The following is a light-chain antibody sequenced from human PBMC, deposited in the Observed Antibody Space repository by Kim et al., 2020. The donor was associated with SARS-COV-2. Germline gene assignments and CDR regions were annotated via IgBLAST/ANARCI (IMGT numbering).Light chain of an antibody. Sequence: SPGERATLSCMASQSVSSNLAWYQQKPGQAPRLLIYGASTRATGIPARFSGSGSGTEFTLTISSLQSEDFAVYYCQQYNNWPPEDTFGQGTKLEI. CDR3: QQYNNWPPEDT. CDR1: QSVSSN. J-gene: IGKJ2*01. CDR2: GAS. V-gene: IGKV3-15*01.